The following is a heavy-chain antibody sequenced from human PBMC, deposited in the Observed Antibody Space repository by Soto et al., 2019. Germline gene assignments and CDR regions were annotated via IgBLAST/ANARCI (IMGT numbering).Heavy chain of an antibody. V-gene: IGHV1-3*01. CDR2: INAGNGNT. CDR3: ARTRGHYYDSSGYPNWFDP. D-gene: IGHD3-22*01. CDR1: GYTFTSYS. J-gene: IGHJ5*02. Sequence: ASVKVSCKASGYTFTSYSMHWVRQAPGQRLEWMGWINAGNGNTKYSQKFQGRVTITRDTSASTAYMELSSLRSEDTAVYYCARTRGHYYDSSGYPNWFDPWGQGTLVTVSS.